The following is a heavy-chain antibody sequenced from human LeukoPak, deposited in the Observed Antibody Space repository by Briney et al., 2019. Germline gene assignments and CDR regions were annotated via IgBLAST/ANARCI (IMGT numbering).Heavy chain of an antibody. J-gene: IGHJ6*03. CDR3: ARARAIIAARRRYYYYYMDV. CDR1: GDSVSSNSAA. CDR2: TYYRSKWYN. Sequence: SQTLSLTCAISGDSVSSNSAAWNWIRQSPSRGLEWLGRTYYRSKWYNDYAVSVKSRITINPDTSKNQFSLQLNSVTPEDTAVYYCARARAIIAARRRYYYYYMDVWGKGTTVTVSS. V-gene: IGHV6-1*01. D-gene: IGHD6-6*01.